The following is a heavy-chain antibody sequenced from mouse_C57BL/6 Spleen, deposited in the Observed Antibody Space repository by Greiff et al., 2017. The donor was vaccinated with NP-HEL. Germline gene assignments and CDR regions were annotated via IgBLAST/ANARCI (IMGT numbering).Heavy chain of an antibody. CDR3: AREEGGPSFAY. CDR1: GYTFTSYW. J-gene: IGHJ3*01. V-gene: IGHV1-64*01. CDR2: IHPNSGST. Sequence: QVQLQQPGAELVKPGASVKLSCKASGYTFTSYWMRWVKQRPGQGLEWIGMIHPNSGSTNYNEKFKSKATLTVDKSSSTAYMQLSSLTSEDSAVYYCAREEGGPSFAYWGQGTLVTVSA.